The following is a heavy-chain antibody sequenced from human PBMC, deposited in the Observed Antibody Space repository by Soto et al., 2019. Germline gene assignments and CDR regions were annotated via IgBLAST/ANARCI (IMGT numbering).Heavy chain of an antibody. CDR3: ARRHLAVAVSPWFDP. J-gene: IGHJ5*02. V-gene: IGHV2-26*01. CDR1: GLSITDSEMG. D-gene: IGHD6-19*01. CDR2: IDSSGEK. Sequence: QVTLKESGPVLVKPTETLTLRCTVSGLSITDSEMGVSWIRQPPGQPLEWLAHIDSSGEKSYRTFLKSRLASSKDTSKIQIVLTMTNLDPAHTATYYCARRHLAVAVSPWFDPWGQGIPVTVSS.